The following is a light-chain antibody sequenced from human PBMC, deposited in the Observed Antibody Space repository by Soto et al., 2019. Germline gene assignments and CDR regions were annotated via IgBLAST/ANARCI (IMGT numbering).Light chain of an antibody. J-gene: IGKJ1*01. V-gene: IGKV1-5*03. Sequence: DIQMTQSPSTLSASEGDRVTITCRASQSISTKLAWYQHKPGKAPKLLIYKASTLKSGVPSRFSGSGSGTEFTLTISSLQPDDFATYYCQHYNSYSEAFGQGTKVDIK. CDR1: QSISTK. CDR3: QHYNSYSEA. CDR2: KAS.